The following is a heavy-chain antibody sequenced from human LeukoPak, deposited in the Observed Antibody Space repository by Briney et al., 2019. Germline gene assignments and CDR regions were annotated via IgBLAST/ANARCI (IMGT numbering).Heavy chain of an antibody. CDR2: ISGNGGNT. V-gene: IGHV3-23*01. CDR1: GFTFSGFA. Sequence: GGSLRLSCAASGFTFSGFAMSWVRQAPGKGLEWVSTISGNGGNTYYADSVKGRFTISRDNSKNTLYLQMNSLSAEDTAVYYCAKDRGYWGQGTLVSVSS. J-gene: IGHJ4*02. CDR3: AKDRGY.